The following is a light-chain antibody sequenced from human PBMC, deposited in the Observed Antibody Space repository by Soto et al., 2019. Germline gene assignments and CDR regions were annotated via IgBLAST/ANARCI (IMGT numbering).Light chain of an antibody. J-gene: IGKJ5*01. CDR1: QDINNY. CDR3: QQFGDLTFI. V-gene: IGKV1-33*01. Sequence: DIEVTQTPSSLSASVGDRVTITCQASQDINNYLNWYQQKPGQAPKLLIYDASGLEVGVPSRFSGSGSGTHFTLTISGLQPEDIATYYCQQFGDLTFIFGQRTRLEI. CDR2: DAS.